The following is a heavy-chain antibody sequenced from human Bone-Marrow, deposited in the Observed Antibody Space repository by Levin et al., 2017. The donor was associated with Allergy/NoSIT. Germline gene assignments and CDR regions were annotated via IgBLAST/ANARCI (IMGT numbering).Heavy chain of an antibody. CDR1: GFTFSSYA. J-gene: IGHJ4*02. V-gene: IGHV3-23*01. CDR2: ISGSGGST. Sequence: PGESLKISCAASGFTFSSYAMSWVRQAPGKGLEWVSAISGSGGSTYYADSVKGRFTISRDNSKNTLYLQMNSLRAEDTAVYYCATDIVVVVAATPFDYWGQGTLVTVSS. CDR3: ATDIVVVVAATPFDY. D-gene: IGHD2-15*01.